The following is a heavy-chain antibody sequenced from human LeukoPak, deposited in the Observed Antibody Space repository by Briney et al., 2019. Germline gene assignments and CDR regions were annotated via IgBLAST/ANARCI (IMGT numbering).Heavy chain of an antibody. V-gene: IGHV3-74*01. Sequence: GGSLRLSCTTFGFTFSNYWMYWVRQAPGKGLMWVSRIMSDGTGITYTDSVEGRFTISRDNAKNTLYLQMNSLRDEDTAVYYCVRGQTIDYWGQGTLVTVSS. J-gene: IGHJ4*02. CDR2: IMSDGTGI. CDR3: VRGQTIDY. CDR1: GFTFSNYW. D-gene: IGHD4-17*01.